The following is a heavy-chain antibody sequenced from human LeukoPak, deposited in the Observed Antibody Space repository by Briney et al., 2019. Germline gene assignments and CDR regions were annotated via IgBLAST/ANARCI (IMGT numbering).Heavy chain of an antibody. CDR3: ARAGSYGSGSSNWFDP. CDR2: IIPIFGTA. D-gene: IGHD3-10*01. J-gene: IGHJ5*02. Sequence: GATVKVSCKASGGTFSSYAISWVRQVPGQGLEWMGGIIPIFGTANYAQKFQGRVTITADESTSTAYMELSSLRSEDTAVYYCARAGSYGSGSSNWFDPWGQGTLVTVSS. V-gene: IGHV1-69*13. CDR1: GGTFSSYA.